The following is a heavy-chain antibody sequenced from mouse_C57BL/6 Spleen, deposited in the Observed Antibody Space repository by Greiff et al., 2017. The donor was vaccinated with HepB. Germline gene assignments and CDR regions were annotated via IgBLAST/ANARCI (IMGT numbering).Heavy chain of an antibody. V-gene: IGHV1-82*01. CDR3: APNWDGFAY. D-gene: IGHD4-1*02. CDR2: IYPGDGDT. Sequence: VQLQQSGPELVKPGASVKISCKASGYAFSSSWMNWVKQRPGKGLEWIGRIYPGDGDTNYNGKFKGKATLTADKSSSTAYMQLSSLTSEDSAVYFCAPNWDGFAYWGQVTLVTVSA. CDR1: GYAFSSSW. J-gene: IGHJ3*01.